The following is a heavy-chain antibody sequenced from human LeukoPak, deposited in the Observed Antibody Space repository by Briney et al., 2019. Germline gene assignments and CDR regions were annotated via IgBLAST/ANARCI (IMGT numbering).Heavy chain of an antibody. J-gene: IGHJ4*02. CDR1: GFSFSTQR. V-gene: IGHV3-74*01. CDR3: AKEINWRYFDY. D-gene: IGHD3-3*01. Sequence: GGSLRLSCAASGFSFSTQRMHWVRQAPGKGLVWVSYINIDERITGYADSVKGRFTISRDNAKNTLYLQMNSLRAEDTAIYYCAKEINWRYFDYWGQGTLVTVSS. CDR2: INIDERIT.